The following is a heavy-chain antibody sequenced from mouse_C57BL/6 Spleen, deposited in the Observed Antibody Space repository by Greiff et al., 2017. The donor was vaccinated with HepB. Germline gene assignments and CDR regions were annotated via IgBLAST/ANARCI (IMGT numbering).Heavy chain of an antibody. CDR3: TRDRGGYYFDY. CDR2: ISSGGEYI. CDR1: GFTFSSYA. J-gene: IGHJ2*01. V-gene: IGHV5-9-1*02. Sequence: EVMLVESGEGLVKPGGSLKLSCAASGFTFSSYAMSWVRQTPEKRLEWVAYISSGGEYIYYADTVKGRFTISRDNARNTRYLKMSSLKSEDTAMYYCTRDRGGYYFDYWGQGTTLTVSS.